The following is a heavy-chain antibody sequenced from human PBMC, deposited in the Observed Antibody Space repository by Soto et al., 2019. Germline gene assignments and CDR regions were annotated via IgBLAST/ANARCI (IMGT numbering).Heavy chain of an antibody. CDR1: GYTFSDYA. D-gene: IGHD2-15*01. CDR3: ARGPGGPDGPGDY. J-gene: IGHJ4*02. Sequence: GASVKVSCKTSGYTFSDYAISWVRQAPGQGLEWMGGIIPIFGTANYAQKFQGRVTITADESTSTAYMELSSLRSEDTAVYYCARGPGGPDGPGDYWGQGTLVTVSS. V-gene: IGHV1-69*13. CDR2: IIPIFGTA.